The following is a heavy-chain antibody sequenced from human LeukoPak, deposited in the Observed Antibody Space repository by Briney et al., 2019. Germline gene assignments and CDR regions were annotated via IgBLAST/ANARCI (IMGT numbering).Heavy chain of an antibody. CDR2: IHSSGST. CDR3: ATTVAIAGWEGFFDY. Sequence: PGGSLRLSCAASGFTVSSKYMSWVRQAPRKGLEWVSVIHSSGSTYYADSVKGRFTISRDNSKNTLYLQMSSLRAEDTAVFYCATTVAIAGWEGFFDYWGQGTLVTVSS. CDR1: GFTVSSKY. J-gene: IGHJ4*02. V-gene: IGHV3-53*01. D-gene: IGHD1-26*01.